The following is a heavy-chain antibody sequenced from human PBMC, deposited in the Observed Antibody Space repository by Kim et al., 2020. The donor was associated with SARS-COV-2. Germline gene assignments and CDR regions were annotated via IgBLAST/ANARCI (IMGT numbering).Heavy chain of an antibody. V-gene: IGHV3-53*04. D-gene: IGHD1-26*01. Sequence: GGSLRLSCTASGFPVSSNFMSWVRQAPGKGLEWVSVIYTDGSGGSTHYAASGRGRFTISRHNSKNTLYLQMNSLRDEDTAVYYCAREGGSYPGYNYYGVDVWGPGTTVTVSS. CDR2: IYTDGSGGST. CDR1: GFPVSSNF. CDR3: AREGGSYPGYNYYGVDV. J-gene: IGHJ6*02.